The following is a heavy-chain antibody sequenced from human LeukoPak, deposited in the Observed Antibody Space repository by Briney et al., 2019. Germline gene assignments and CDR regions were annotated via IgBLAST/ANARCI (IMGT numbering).Heavy chain of an antibody. CDR3: ARARYFDWFLDY. J-gene: IGHJ4*02. Sequence: GGSLRLSCASSGLSFRIYSMSWFRQAAGKGLEWVSYISSSGSTIYYADSVKGRFTISRDNAKNSLYLQMNSLRAEDTAVYYCARARYFDWFLDYWGQGTLVTVSS. D-gene: IGHD3-9*01. V-gene: IGHV3-48*04. CDR2: ISSSGSTI. CDR1: GLSFRIYS.